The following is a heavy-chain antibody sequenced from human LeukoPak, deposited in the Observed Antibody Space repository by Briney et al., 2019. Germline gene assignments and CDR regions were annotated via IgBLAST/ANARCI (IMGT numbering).Heavy chain of an antibody. Sequence: GASVKVSCKASGYTFTSYDINWVRQATGQGLEWMGWMNPNSGNTGYAQKFRGRVTMTRNTSISTAYMELSSLRSEDTAVYYCARNWGLAQGYFDYWGQGTLVTVSS. CDR3: ARNWGLAQGYFDY. D-gene: IGHD7-27*01. V-gene: IGHV1-8*01. CDR2: MNPNSGNT. CDR1: GYTFTSYD. J-gene: IGHJ4*02.